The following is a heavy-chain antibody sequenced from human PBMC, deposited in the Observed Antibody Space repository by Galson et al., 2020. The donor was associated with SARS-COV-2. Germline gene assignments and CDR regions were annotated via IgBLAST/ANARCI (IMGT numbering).Heavy chain of an antibody. CDR1: GGSFSSYY. D-gene: IGHD3-22*01. CDR3: AREKVVDATFYKANWFDP. J-gene: IGHJ5*02. CDR2: INHSGKI. V-gene: IGHV4-34*01. Sequence: SQTLSLTCAVYGGSFSSYYWNWIRQPPGKGLEWIGKINHSGKITYKPSLKSRVTISVDPSKNQFSLKLTSVTAADTSMYFCAREKVVDATFYKANWFDPWGQGTLVIVSS.